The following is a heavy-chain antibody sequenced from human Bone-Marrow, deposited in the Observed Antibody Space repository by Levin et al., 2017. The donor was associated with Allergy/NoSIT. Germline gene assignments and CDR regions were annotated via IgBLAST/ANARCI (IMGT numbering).Heavy chain of an antibody. D-gene: IGHD2-2*02. CDR3: SRVGYKDAFDI. Sequence: LSLTCAASDFTVSSNGMTWVRQAPGKGLESVSLIYSGGNTYYADSVKGRFTISRDSSRNTLYLQMNSLRAEDTAVYFCSRVGYKDAFDIWGQGTMVTVSS. CDR2: IYSGGNT. V-gene: IGHV3-66*01. CDR1: DFTVSSNG. J-gene: IGHJ3*02.